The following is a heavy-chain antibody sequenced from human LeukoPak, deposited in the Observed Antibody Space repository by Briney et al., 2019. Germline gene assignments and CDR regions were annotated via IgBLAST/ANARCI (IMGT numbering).Heavy chain of an antibody. CDR1: GFTFSSYS. CDR2: MSVSSGLI. D-gene: IGHD1-26*01. CDR3: AREFAGSASGAGY. J-gene: IGHJ4*02. Sequence: PGGSLRLSCAASGFTFSSYSMNWVRQAPGKGREWVSSMSVSSGLIYYADSVKGRFTISRDNAKSSLYLQMNRLRVEDTAVYYCAREFAGSASGAGYWGQGTLVTVSS. V-gene: IGHV3-21*01.